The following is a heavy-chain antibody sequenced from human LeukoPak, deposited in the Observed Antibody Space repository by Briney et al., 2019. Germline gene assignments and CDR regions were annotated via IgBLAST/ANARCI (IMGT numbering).Heavy chain of an antibody. Sequence: SETLSLTCTVSGGSVSSGSFYWSWTRQPPGTGLEWIGYIYYSGSTNYNPSLKSRVTISVDTSKNQFSLKLSSVTAADTAVYYCARGLNSGWYVDYWGQGTLVTVSS. CDR3: ARGLNSGWYVDY. CDR1: GGSVSSGSFY. CDR2: IYYSGST. D-gene: IGHD5-12*01. J-gene: IGHJ4*02. V-gene: IGHV4-61*01.